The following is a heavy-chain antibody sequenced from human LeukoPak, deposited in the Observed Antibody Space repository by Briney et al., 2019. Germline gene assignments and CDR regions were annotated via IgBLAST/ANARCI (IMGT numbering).Heavy chain of an antibody. D-gene: IGHD3-22*01. CDR3: AGGASSAYYVDY. CDR1: GFTFSSYG. Sequence: GGSLRLSCVASGFTFSSYGMHWVRQAPGKGLEWVAFIRYDGSNKYYADSVKGRFSISRDNAKNTVDLQMNSLRAEDTAVYYCAGGASSAYYVDYWGQGTLVSVSS. V-gene: IGHV3-30*02. J-gene: IGHJ4*02. CDR2: IRYDGSNK.